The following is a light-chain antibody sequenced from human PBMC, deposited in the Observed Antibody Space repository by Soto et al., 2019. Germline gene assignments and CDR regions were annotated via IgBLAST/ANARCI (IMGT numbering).Light chain of an antibody. V-gene: IGLV2-14*03. J-gene: IGLJ2*01. CDR2: DVN. Sequence: QSVLTQPASVSGSPGQSITISCTGTRSDIGAYNFVCWYQQHPGEVPKLMLYDVNVRPSGVSNRFSGSKSGNTASLTISGLQAEDEADYYCTSWTTSTTMIFGGGTKLTVL. CDR1: RSDIGAYNF. CDR3: TSWTTSTTMI.